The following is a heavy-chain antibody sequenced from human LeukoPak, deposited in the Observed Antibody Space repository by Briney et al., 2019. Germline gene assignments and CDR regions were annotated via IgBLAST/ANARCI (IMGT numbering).Heavy chain of an antibody. Sequence: GGSLRLSCAASGFTFSSYWMSWVRQAPGKGLEWVANIKQDGSEKYYVDSVKGRFTISKDNAKNSLYLQMNSLRAEDTAVYYCARDWDIVATTGYYGMDVWGQGTTVTVSS. CDR1: GFTFSSYW. J-gene: IGHJ6*02. D-gene: IGHD5-12*01. CDR2: IKQDGSEK. V-gene: IGHV3-7*04. CDR3: ARDWDIVATTGYYGMDV.